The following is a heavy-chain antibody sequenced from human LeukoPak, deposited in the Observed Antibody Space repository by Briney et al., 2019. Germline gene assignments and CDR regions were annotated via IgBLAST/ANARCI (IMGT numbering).Heavy chain of an antibody. Sequence: ASVKVSCKASGYTFTSYDINWVRQATGQGLEWMGWMNPNSGNTGYAQKFQGRVTMTRNTSISTAYIELSSLRSENTAVYYCARGEDSSGSNDDYWGQGTLVTVSS. CDR2: MNPNSGNT. D-gene: IGHD3-22*01. CDR1: GYTFTSYD. CDR3: ARGEDSSGSNDDY. J-gene: IGHJ4*02. V-gene: IGHV1-8*01.